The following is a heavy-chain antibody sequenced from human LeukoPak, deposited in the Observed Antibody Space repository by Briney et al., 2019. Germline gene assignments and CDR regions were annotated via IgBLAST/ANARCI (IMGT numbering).Heavy chain of an antibody. D-gene: IGHD3-16*01. CDR1: GGSFSGYY. CDR3: ASLFRGEWVDY. V-gene: IGHV4-34*01. J-gene: IGHJ4*02. Sequence: SETLSLTCAVYGGSFSGYYWSWIRQPPGKGLEWIGEINHSGSTNYNPSLKSRVTISIDTSKNQFSLKLSSVTAADTAVYYCASLFRGEWVDYWGQGTLVTVSS. CDR2: INHSGST.